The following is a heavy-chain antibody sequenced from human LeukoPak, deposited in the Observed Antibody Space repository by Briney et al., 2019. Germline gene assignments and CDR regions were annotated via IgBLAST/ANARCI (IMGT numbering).Heavy chain of an antibody. Sequence: SAYNGNTNYAQKLQGRVTMTTDTSTSTAYMELRSLRSDDTAVYYCARGYCSSTSFFDLDYWGQGTLVTVSS. CDR2: SAYNGNT. D-gene: IGHD2-2*01. CDR3: ARGYCSSTSFFDLDY. J-gene: IGHJ4*02. V-gene: IGHV1-18*01.